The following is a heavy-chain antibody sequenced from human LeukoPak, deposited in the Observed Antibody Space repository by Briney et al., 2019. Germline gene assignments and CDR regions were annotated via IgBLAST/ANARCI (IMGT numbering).Heavy chain of an antibody. CDR3: ARDPSSSGWYGYYFDY. D-gene: IGHD6-19*01. CDR2: ISSSSTTI. V-gene: IGHV3-48*04. J-gene: IGHJ4*02. CDR1: GFTFSSYA. Sequence: GGSLRLSCAASGFTFSSYAMSWVRQAPGKGLEWVSYISSSSTTIYYADSVKGRFTISRDNAKDSLYLQMNSLRAEDTAVYYCARDPSSSGWYGYYFDYWGQGTLVSVSS.